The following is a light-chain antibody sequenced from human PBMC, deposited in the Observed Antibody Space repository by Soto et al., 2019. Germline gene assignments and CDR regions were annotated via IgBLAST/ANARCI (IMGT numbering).Light chain of an antibody. V-gene: IGLV2-14*01. J-gene: IGLJ1*01. Sequence: QSVLTQPASVSGSPGQSITISCTGTSSDVGGYSYVSWYQQHPGKAPKLMIYEVSNRPSGVSNRFSGSKSGNTASLTISGLQAEDEADYYCSSYTSSSTPDNYVFGTGTKVTVL. CDR1: SSDVGGYSY. CDR2: EVS. CDR3: SSYTSSSTPDNYV.